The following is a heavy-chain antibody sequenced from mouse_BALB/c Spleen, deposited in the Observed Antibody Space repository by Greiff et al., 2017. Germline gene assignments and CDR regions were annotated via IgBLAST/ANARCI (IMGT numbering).Heavy chain of an antibody. CDR2: IWGGGST. D-gene: IGHD2-1*01. CDR1: GFSLTDYG. V-gene: IGHV2-6-5*01. CDR3: DKHGNPPYAMDY. J-gene: IGHJ4*01. Sequence: VKLMESGPGLVAPSQSLSITCTVSGFSLTDYGVSWIRQPPGKGLEWLGVIWGGGSTYYNSALKSRLGISKDNSKSQVFLKMNSLQTDDTAMYYCDKHGNPPYAMDYWGQGTAVTVSS.